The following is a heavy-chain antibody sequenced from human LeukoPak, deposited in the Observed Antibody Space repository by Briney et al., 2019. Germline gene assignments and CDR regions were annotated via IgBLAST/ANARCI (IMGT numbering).Heavy chain of an antibody. V-gene: IGHV3-23*01. Sequence: PGGSLRLSCAASGFTFSNYAMSWVRQAPGKGLKWVSVISGSGGTTYYADSVKGRFTISRDNSKNTLYLQMNSLRAEDTAVYYCAKGAGDTSRWFDFWGQGTLVTVSS. CDR3: AKGAGDTSRWFDF. J-gene: IGHJ4*02. D-gene: IGHD2-2*01. CDR2: ISGSGGTT. CDR1: GFTFSNYA.